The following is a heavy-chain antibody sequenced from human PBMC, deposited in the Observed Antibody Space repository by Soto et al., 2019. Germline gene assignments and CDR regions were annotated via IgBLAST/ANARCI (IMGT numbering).Heavy chain of an antibody. CDR1: GDSITRSGFY. Sequence: QLHLHESGPGLVKPSETLSLSCSVSGDSITRSGFYWAWIRRPPGKELEWIGSMYHPGSTYYKPSLESRLTMSVDTSKSQFSLRLTSMTAADAGVYFCARVRGGDTHVFDFWGQGARVTVSS. J-gene: IGHJ4*02. D-gene: IGHD3-10*01. V-gene: IGHV4-39*01. CDR3: ARVRGGDTHVFDF. CDR2: MYHPGST.